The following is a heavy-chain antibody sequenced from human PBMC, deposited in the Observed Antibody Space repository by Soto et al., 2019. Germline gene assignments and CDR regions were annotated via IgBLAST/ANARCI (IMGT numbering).Heavy chain of an antibody. CDR1: EDTFRNYA. V-gene: IGHV1-69*06. J-gene: IGHJ2*01. CDR3: ASTKYDSSAYYYWYLGL. D-gene: IGHD3-22*01. CDR2: IIPIFGTA. Sequence: QVELVQSGAEVKKPGSSVKVSCQASEDTFRNYAISWVRQAPGQGLEWMGGIIPIFGTANYAQKFQGRVTITAGTFANTVYLDLSSLRSEDTGVYYCASTKYDSSAYYYWYLGLWCRGTLVTVSS.